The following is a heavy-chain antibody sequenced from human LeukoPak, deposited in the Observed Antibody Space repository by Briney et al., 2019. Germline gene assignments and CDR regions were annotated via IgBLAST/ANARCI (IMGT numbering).Heavy chain of an antibody. J-gene: IGHJ4*02. Sequence: SVKVSCKASGGTFSSYAISWVRQAPGQGPEWMGRIIPILGIANYAQKFQGRVTITADKSTSTAYMELSSLRSEDTAVYYCARTLSGGSCYDYWGQGTLVTVSS. CDR1: GGTFSSYA. CDR3: ARTLSGGSCYDY. D-gene: IGHD2-15*01. CDR2: IIPILGIA. V-gene: IGHV1-69*04.